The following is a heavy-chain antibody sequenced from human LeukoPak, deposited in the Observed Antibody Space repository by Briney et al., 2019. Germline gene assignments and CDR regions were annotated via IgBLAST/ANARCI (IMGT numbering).Heavy chain of an antibody. CDR2: IKQDGSAK. J-gene: IGHJ4*02. CDR1: GFTFSRYW. CDR3: ARDSVVGATRVPFDY. D-gene: IGHD1-26*01. Sequence: GGSLRLSCAASGFTFSRYWMSWVRQVPGKRLEWVANIKQDGSAKYYVDSVKGRFTISRDNAKNSLYLQMNSLRAEDTAVYYCARDSVVGATRVPFDYWGQGTLVTVSS. V-gene: IGHV3-7*01.